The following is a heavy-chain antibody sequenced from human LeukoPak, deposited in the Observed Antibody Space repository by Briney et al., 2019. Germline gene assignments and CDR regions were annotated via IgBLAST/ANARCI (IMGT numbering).Heavy chain of an antibody. CDR3: ARDTYYYDSSGYCDY. V-gene: IGHV3-33*01. CDR1: GFTFSSYG. J-gene: IGHJ4*02. D-gene: IGHD3-22*01. CDR2: IWYDGSNK. Sequence: GRSLRLSCVASGFTFSSYGMHWVRQAPGKGLEWVAVIWYDGSNKYYADSVKGRFTISRDNSKNTLYLQMSSLRAEDTAVYYCARDTYYYDSSGYCDYWGQGTLVTVSS.